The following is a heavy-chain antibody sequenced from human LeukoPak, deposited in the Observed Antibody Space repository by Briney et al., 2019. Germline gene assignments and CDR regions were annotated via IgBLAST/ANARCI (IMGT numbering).Heavy chain of an antibody. V-gene: IGHV4-34*01. CDR3: ARYVPVKTGPTRASFDY. J-gene: IGHJ4*02. CDR1: GGSFSGYF. D-gene: IGHD1-1*01. Sequence: PSETLSLTCAVYGGSFSGYFWSWIRQPPGKGLEWIGDINHNGGTNYNPSLKSRVTISVDTSKNQFSLSLRSVTAADTAVYFCARYVPVKTGPTRASFDYWGQGILVTVSS. CDR2: INHNGGT.